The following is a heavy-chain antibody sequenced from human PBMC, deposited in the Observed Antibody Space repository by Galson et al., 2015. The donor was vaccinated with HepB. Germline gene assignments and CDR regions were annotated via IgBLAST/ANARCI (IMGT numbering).Heavy chain of an antibody. CDR2: ISSSSSTI. CDR3: ARDSSSAIFGVVISYYYGMDV. V-gene: IGHV3-48*01. Sequence: SLRLSCAASGFTFSSYSMNWVRQAPGKGLEWVSYISSSSSTIYYADSVKGRFTISRDNAKNSLYLQMNSLRAEDTAVYYCARDSSSAIFGVVISYYYGMDVWGQGTTVTVSS. CDR1: GFTFSSYS. J-gene: IGHJ6*02. D-gene: IGHD3-3*01.